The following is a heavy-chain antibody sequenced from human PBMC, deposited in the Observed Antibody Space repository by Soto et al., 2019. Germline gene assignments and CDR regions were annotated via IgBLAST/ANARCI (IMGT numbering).Heavy chain of an antibody. CDR3: ARNWGTDY. V-gene: IGHV3-74*01. Sequence: EVQLVESGGGLVQPGGSLRLSCAASGFTFSSYCMHWVRQTPGKGLVCVSRINTDGSMRDYADSVKGRFTISRDNAKNTLYLQMNSLRAEDTGLYHCARNWGTDYWGQGTLVTVSS. CDR1: GFTFSSYC. D-gene: IGHD3-16*01. CDR2: INTDGSMR. J-gene: IGHJ4*02.